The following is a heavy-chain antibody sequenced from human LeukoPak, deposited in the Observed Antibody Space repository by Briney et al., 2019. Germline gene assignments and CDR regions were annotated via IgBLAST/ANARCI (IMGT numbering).Heavy chain of an antibody. J-gene: IGHJ4*02. CDR2: INPNSGGT. CDR1: RYTFTGYY. Sequence: ASVKVSCKASRYTFTGYYMHWVRQAPGQGLEWMGWINPNSGGTNYAQKFQGWVTMTRDTSISTAYMELSRLRSDDTAVYYCAREATSGSYYDFDYWGQGTLVTVSS. CDR3: AREATSGSYYDFDY. D-gene: IGHD1-26*01. V-gene: IGHV1-2*04.